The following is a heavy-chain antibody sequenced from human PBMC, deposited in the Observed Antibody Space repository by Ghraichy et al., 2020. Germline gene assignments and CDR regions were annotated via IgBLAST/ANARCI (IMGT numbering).Heavy chain of an antibody. D-gene: IGHD5-24*01. Sequence: TLSLTCTVSGGSISSYHWSWIRQPPGKGLEWIGYIYSRGNTNYNPSLKSRVTISVDTSKNQFSLRLSSVTAADTAVYYCARERDSYNNFDYWGQGTLVTVSS. CDR3: ARERDSYNNFDY. CDR2: IYSRGNT. CDR1: GGSISSYH. V-gene: IGHV4-59*01. J-gene: IGHJ4*02.